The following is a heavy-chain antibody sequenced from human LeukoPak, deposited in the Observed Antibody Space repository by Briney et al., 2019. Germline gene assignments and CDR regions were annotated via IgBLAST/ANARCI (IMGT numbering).Heavy chain of an antibody. CDR1: GFTFSSFW. J-gene: IGHJ4*02. CDR2: IKEDGSQK. Sequence: GGSLRLSCAASGFTFSSFWMTWVRQAPGKELEWVANIKEDGSQKYYVDSVKGRFTISRDNAKNSLFLQTNSLRVDDTAVYYCARDSGWFRFDYWGQGTLVTVSS. CDR3: ARDSGWFRFDY. D-gene: IGHD6-19*01. V-gene: IGHV3-7*03.